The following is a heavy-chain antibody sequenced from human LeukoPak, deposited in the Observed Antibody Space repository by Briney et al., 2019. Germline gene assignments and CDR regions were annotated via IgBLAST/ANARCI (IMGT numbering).Heavy chain of an antibody. J-gene: IGHJ4*02. D-gene: IGHD3-22*01. V-gene: IGHV4-39*07. Sequence: PSETLSLTCTVSGGSISSSSYYWGWIRQPPGKGLEWIGSIYYSGSTYYNPSLKSRVTISVDTSKNQFSLKLSSVTAADTAVYYCARGRIIPMIVVVITTYYFDYWGQGTLVTVSS. CDR3: ARGRIIPMIVVVITTYYFDY. CDR1: GGSISSSSYY. CDR2: IYYSGST.